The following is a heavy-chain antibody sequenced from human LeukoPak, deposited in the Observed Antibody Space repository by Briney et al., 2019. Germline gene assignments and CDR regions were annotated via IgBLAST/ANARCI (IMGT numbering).Heavy chain of an antibody. D-gene: IGHD6-13*01. CDR2: INPSGGST. J-gene: IGHJ4*02. CDR3: ARSSSWYWLDY. Sequence: ASVKVSFKASGYTFTSYYMHWVRQAPGQGLEWMGIINPSGGSTSYAQKFQGRVTMTRDTSTSTVYMELSSLRSEDTAVYYCARSSSWYWLDYWGQGTLVTVSS. V-gene: IGHV1-46*01. CDR1: GYTFTSYY.